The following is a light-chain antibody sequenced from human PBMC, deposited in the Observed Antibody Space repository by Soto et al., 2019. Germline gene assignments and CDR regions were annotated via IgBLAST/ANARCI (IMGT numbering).Light chain of an antibody. Sequence: EIVLTQSPVTLSLSPGERATLSCRASQSIGTYLAWYQQKPDQAPRLLIYHSSNRATGIPARFSGSGSGTDFTLTISSLEAEDFAVYYCQQRSDWTRTFGQGTKVEVK. CDR3: QQRSDWTRT. CDR1: QSIGTY. CDR2: HSS. V-gene: IGKV3-11*01. J-gene: IGKJ1*01.